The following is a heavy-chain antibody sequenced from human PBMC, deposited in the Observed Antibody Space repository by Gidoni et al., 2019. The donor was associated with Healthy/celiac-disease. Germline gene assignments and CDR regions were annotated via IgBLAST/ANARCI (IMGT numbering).Heavy chain of an antibody. CDR2: INHSGST. V-gene: IGHV4-34*01. CDR3: ARAPRYTIFGVVINYYFDY. Sequence: QVQLQQWGAGLLKPSETLSLTCAVYGGSFSGYYWSWIRQPPGKGLEWIGEINHSGSTNYNPSLKSRVTISVDTSKNQFSLKLSSVTAADTAVYYCARAPRYTIFGVVINYYFDYWGQGTLATVSS. CDR1: GGSFSGYY. D-gene: IGHD3-3*01. J-gene: IGHJ4*02.